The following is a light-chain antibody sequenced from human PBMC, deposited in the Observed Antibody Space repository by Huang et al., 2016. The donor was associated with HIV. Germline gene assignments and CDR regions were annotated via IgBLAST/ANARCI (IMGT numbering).Light chain of an antibody. CDR2: DAS. CDR3: QHYHSLPIT. CDR1: QNVKNF. V-gene: IGKV1-33*01. J-gene: IGKJ5*01. Sequence: DIQMTQSPSSLSASIGDRVIITCQASQNVKNFINWFQQKPGEAPKLLIYDASNLETGVPPRFSGRGFGTDFTLTIRSLQPEDFATYFCQHYHSLPITFGQGTRLDIK.